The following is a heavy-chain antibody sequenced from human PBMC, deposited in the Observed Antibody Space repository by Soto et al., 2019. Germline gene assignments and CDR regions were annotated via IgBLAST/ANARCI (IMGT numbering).Heavy chain of an antibody. CDR1: GFMLSTTD. V-gene: IGHV3-23*01. Sequence: PGGTLRLSXAASGFMLSTTDMSWVRHAPGKGVEWLTASKDSGEITYYADSVKGRFTISRYHSKSTVYLQMDSLTSDYTAVYFCVENSCWFNLWGQGTPVTVSS. J-gene: IGHJ5*02. CDR3: VENSCWFNL. CDR2: SKDSGEIT.